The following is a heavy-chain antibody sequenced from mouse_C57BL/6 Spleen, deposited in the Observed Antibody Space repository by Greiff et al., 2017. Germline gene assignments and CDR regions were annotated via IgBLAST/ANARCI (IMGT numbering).Heavy chain of an antibody. V-gene: IGHV1-82*01. J-gene: IGHJ4*01. D-gene: IGHD2-1*01. CDR3: ARSYYCNGSMDY. CDR1: GYAFSSSW. CDR2: IYPGDGDT. Sequence: QVQLQQSGPELVKPGASVKISCKASGYAFSSSWMNWVKQRPGKGLEWIGRIYPGDGDTNYNGKFKGKATLTADKSSSTAYMLLSSLTSEDSAVDFCARSYYCNGSMDYWGQGTSVTVSS.